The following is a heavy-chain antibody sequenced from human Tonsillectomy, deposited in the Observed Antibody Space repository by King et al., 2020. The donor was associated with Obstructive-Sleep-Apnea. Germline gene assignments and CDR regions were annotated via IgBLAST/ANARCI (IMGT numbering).Heavy chain of an antibody. CDR1: GLIFSSSA. CDR3: AAEALVLGLDV. J-gene: IGHJ6*02. V-gene: IGHV1-58*02. Sequence: QLVQSGPEVKKPGTSVKVSCKASGLIFSSSAIQWVRQARGQRLEWIGWIVAGSGDTNYAQKFQERANITRDMSTRTAYMELSSLKSEDTAVYYCAAEALVLGLDVWGHGTTVTVSS. CDR2: IVAGSGDT. D-gene: IGHD4/OR15-4a*01.